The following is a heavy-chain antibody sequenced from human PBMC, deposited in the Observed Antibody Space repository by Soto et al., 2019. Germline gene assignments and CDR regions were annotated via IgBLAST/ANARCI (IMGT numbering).Heavy chain of an antibody. CDR2: ISYDGSNK. J-gene: IGHJ4*02. CDR1: GFTFSSYG. CDR3: AKDSQGWLTYYFDY. D-gene: IGHD3-22*01. Sequence: WGSLRLSCAASGFTFSSYGIHLVGHSAGKGLEWVAVISYDGSNKYYADSVKGRFTISRDNSKNTLYLQMNSLRAEDTAVYYCAKDSQGWLTYYFDYWGQGTLVTVSS. V-gene: IGHV3-30*18.